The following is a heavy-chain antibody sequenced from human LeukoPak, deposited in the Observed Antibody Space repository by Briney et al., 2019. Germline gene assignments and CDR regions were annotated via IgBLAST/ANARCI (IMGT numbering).Heavy chain of an antibody. D-gene: IGHD5-24*01. V-gene: IGHV3-23*01. CDR3: ARDPGDGYNS. J-gene: IGHJ5*02. CDR2: ISGSGDRT. Sequence: GGSLRLSCAASGFTFSSYGMSWVRQAPGKGLEWVSAISGSGDRTYYADSVKGRFTISRDNAKNSLYLQMNSLRAEDTAVYYCARDPGDGYNSWGQGTLVTVSS. CDR1: GFTFSSYG.